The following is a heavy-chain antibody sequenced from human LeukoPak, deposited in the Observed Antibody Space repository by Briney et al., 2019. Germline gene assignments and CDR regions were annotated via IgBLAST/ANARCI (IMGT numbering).Heavy chain of an antibody. CDR1: GFTFSNHA. V-gene: IGHV3-30*04. CDR3: ARGEAYYDRNGLPGAALDF. Sequence: EGSLRLSCTASGFTFSNHAMHWVRQAPGKGLEWLTVISYHGRNEYYADSVTGRFTISRDNSKNTVSLQLNSLRVEDAAVYYCARGEAYYDRNGLPGAALDFWGLGTLVTVTS. CDR2: ISYHGRNE. D-gene: IGHD3-22*01. J-gene: IGHJ3*01.